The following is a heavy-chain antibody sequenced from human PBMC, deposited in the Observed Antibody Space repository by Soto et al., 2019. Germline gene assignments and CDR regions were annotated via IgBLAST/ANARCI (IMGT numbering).Heavy chain of an antibody. V-gene: IGHV1-2*04. CDR2: INPNSGGT. CDR3: ARGYGIQLWLRPGYYYYGMDV. CDR1: GYTFTGYY. Sequence: GASVKVSCKASGYTFTGYYMHWVRQAPGQGLEWMGWINPNSGGTNYAQKFQGWVTMTRDTSISTAYMELSRLRSDDTAVYYCARGYGIQLWLRPGYYYYGMDVWGQGTTVTVSS. J-gene: IGHJ6*02. D-gene: IGHD5-18*01.